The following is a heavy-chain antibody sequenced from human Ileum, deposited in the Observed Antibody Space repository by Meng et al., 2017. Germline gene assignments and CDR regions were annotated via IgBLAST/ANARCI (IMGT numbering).Heavy chain of an antibody. CDR3: ARLSSSGWIPSAYFLH. Sequence: QLQLQESGPGLVRPSETLSLTCTVSGGSISGSSYYWGWIRQPPGKGLEWIGSIYSSGSTYYNPSLKSRVTISIDTSKNQVSLQVTSVTAADTAVYYCARLSSSGWIPSAYFLHWGQGTLVTVSS. D-gene: IGHD3-22*01. J-gene: IGHJ1*01. CDR1: GGSISGSSYY. V-gene: IGHV4-39*07. CDR2: IYSSGST.